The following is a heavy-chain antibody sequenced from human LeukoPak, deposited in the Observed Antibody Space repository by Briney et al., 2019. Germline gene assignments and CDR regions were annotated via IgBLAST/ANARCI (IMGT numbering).Heavy chain of an antibody. CDR2: INHSGST. D-gene: IGHD3-3*01. CDR3: ARASITILGVVLYYYYMDV. CDR1: GGSFSGYY. Sequence: QSSETLSLTCAVYGGSFSGYYWSWIRQPPGKGLEWIGEINHSGSTNYNPSLKSRVTISVDTSKNQFSLKLSSVTAADTAVYYCARASITILGVVLYYYYMDVWGKGTTVTVSS. J-gene: IGHJ6*03. V-gene: IGHV4-34*01.